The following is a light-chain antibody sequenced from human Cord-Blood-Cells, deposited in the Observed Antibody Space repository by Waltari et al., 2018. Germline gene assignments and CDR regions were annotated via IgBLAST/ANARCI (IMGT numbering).Light chain of an antibody. CDR3: QSYDSSLSVV. J-gene: IGLJ2*01. Sequence: QSVLTQPPSVSGAPGQRVTISCTGSSSNIGAGYDVHWYQQLPGTAPNLLIFGNSNRPAGGPDRFSGSKSGTSASLAITGLQAEDEADYYCQSYDSSLSVVFGGGTKLTVL. CDR1: SSNIGAGYD. V-gene: IGLV1-40*01. CDR2: GNS.